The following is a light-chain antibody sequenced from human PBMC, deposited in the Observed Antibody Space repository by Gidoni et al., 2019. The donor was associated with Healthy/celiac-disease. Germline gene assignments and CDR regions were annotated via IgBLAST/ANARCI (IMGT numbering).Light chain of an antibody. Sequence: EIVLTQSPATLSLSPGERATLACRASKSVSSYLAWYQQKPGQAPRLLIYDASNRATGIPARFSGSGSGTDFTLISSSLEPEDFAVYYCQQRSNWPTFGQGTRLEIK. CDR3: QQRSNWPT. CDR1: KSVSSY. V-gene: IGKV3-11*01. CDR2: DAS. J-gene: IGKJ5*01.